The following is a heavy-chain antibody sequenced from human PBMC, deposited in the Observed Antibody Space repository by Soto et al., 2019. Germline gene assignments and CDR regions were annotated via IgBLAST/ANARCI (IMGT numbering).Heavy chain of an antibody. J-gene: IGHJ6*02. D-gene: IGHD3-22*01. CDR3: AKDLTSEFIVVILDYNFNNGLDV. V-gene: IGHV3-9*01. Sequence: EVQLVDSWGDLVQPGRSLRLSCAASGFTFSDYAMHGVRQVPGKGLAWVAGISWNGMTVVYAHSVKGRFTISRDNAGSSVSLQMNSLKDEDSALYFCAKDLTSEFIVVILDYNFNNGLDVWGHGTTVTVSS. CDR1: GFTFSDYA. CDR2: ISWNGMTV.